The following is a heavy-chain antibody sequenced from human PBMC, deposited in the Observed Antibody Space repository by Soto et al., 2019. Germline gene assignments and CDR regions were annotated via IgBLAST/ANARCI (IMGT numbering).Heavy chain of an antibody. D-gene: IGHD3-3*01. Sequence: GVLRLSCAASGFTFSSYAMSWFRQAPGKGLEWVGFIRSKAYGGTTEYAASVKGRFTISRDDSKSIAYLQMNSLKTEDTAVYYCTRESEYDFWSGYYPPRHYYYGMDVWGQGTTVTVSS. CDR3: TRESEYDFWSGYYPPRHYYYGMDV. V-gene: IGHV3-49*03. J-gene: IGHJ6*02. CDR1: GFTFSSYA. CDR2: IRSKAYGGTT.